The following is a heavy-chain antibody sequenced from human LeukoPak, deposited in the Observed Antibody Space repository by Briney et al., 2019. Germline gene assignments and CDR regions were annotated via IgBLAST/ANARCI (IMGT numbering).Heavy chain of an antibody. CDR1: GGTFSSYA. J-gene: IGHJ4*02. Sequence: SVKVSCKASGGTFSSYAISWVRQAPGQGLEWMGRIIPIFGTANYAQKFQGRVTITADKSTSTAYMELSSLRSEDTAVYYCALIGYSSSWYLDGDYWGQGTLVTVSS. V-gene: IGHV1-69*06. CDR2: IIPIFGTA. CDR3: ALIGYSSSWYLDGDY. D-gene: IGHD6-13*01.